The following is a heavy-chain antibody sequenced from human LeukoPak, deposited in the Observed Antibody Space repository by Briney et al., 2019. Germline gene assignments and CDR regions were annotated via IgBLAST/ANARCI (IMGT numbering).Heavy chain of an antibody. V-gene: IGHV1-69*04. J-gene: IGHJ5*02. Sequence: RASVKVSCKASGGTFSSYAISWVRQAPGQGLEWMGRTIPIFGIANYAQKFQGRVTITADKSTSTAYMELSSLRSEDTAVYYCARSKVVPAAQRWNWFDPWGQGTLVTVSS. CDR3: ARSKVVPAAQRWNWFDP. CDR1: GGTFSSYA. CDR2: TIPIFGIA. D-gene: IGHD2-2*01.